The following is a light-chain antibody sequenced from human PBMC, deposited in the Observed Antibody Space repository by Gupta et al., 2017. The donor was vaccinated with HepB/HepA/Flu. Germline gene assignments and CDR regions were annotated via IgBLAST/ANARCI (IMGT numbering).Light chain of an antibody. CDR2: DVS. CDR3: CSYAGSPWV. Sequence: SALTQPRPVSGSPGHSVTISCTGTSSDVGGYNYVSWYQQHPGKAPKLMIYDVSTRPSGVPDRFSGSKSGNTASLTISGLQAEDEADYYCCSYAGSPWVFGGGTKLTVL. CDR1: SSDVGGYNY. V-gene: IGLV2-11*01. J-gene: IGLJ3*02.